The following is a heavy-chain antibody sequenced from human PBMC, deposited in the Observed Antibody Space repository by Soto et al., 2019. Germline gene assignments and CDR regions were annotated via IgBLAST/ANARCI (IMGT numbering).Heavy chain of an antibody. J-gene: IGHJ4*02. D-gene: IGHD3-22*01. CDR3: TTDALGYYDSILSPPL. CDR2: IKSKTDGGTT. CDR1: GFTFSNAW. V-gene: IGHV3-15*07. Sequence: GGSLRLSCAASGFTFSNAWMNWVRQAPGKGLEWVGRIKSKTDGGTTDYAAPVKGRFTISRDDSKNTLYLQMNSLKTEDTAVYYCTTDALGYYDSILSPPLWGQGTLVTVSS.